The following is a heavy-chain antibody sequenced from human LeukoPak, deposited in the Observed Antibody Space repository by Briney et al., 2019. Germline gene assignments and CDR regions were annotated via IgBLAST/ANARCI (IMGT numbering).Heavy chain of an antibody. J-gene: IGHJ4*02. CDR3: ARDSGVRYLDY. V-gene: IGHV4-59*01. CDR2: IYYSGST. CDR1: GGSISSYY. D-gene: IGHD3-10*01. Sequence: PSETLSLTCTVSGGSISSYYWNWIRQPPGKGLEWIGYIYYSGSTNYNTSLKSRLTISVDTSKNQFSLKLSSVTAADTAVYYCARDSGVRYLDYWGQGTLVTVSS.